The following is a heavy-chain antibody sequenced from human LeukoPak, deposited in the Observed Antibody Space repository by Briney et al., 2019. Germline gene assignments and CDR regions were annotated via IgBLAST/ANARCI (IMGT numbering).Heavy chain of an antibody. D-gene: IGHD3-10*01. V-gene: IGHV3-30*18. CDR1: GFTFSSYG. CDR3: AKEPFSSGSWFDP. J-gene: IGHJ5*02. Sequence: GGSLRLSCAAYGFTFSSYGMHWVRQAPGKGLEWVAVISYDGRNKYYADSVKGRFAVSRDSSTNTLYLQMNSLRVEDSAVYHCAKEPFSSGSWFDPWGQGTLVTVSS. CDR2: ISYDGRNK.